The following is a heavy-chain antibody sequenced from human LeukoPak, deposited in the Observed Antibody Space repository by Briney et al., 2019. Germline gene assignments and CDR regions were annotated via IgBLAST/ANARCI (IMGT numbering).Heavy chain of an antibody. V-gene: IGHV3-74*01. Sequence: GGSLRLSCAASGFTFSGYWMHWVRQGPEEGLELVSRIDNDGHGIIYVDSVKGRFTTSRDNAKNTLYLQMNSLRVEDTAVYYCAAGGGWDPSFGVVTHIDAWGKGTTVAVS. CDR1: GFTFSGYW. CDR2: IDNDGHGI. D-gene: IGHD3-3*01. CDR3: AAGGGWDPSFGVVTHIDA. J-gene: IGHJ6*03.